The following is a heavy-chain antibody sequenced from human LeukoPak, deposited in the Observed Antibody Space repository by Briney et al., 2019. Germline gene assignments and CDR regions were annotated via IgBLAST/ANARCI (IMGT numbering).Heavy chain of an antibody. D-gene: IGHD5-18*01. Sequence: GGSLRLSCAASRFTFSSYAMSWVRQAPGKGLEWVSAISGSGGSTYYADSVKGRFTISRDNSKNTLYLQMNSLRAEDTAVYYCAKGLGYSYGYYFDYWGQGTLVTVSS. J-gene: IGHJ4*02. CDR3: AKGLGYSYGYYFDY. CDR1: RFTFSSYA. V-gene: IGHV3-23*01. CDR2: ISGSGGST.